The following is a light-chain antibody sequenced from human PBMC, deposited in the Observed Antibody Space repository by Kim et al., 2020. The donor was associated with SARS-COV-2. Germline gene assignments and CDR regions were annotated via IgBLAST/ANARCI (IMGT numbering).Light chain of an antibody. J-gene: IGLJ1*01. CDR2: DNS. V-gene: IGLV1-40*01. CDR3: QSYDRSLSGKV. CDR1: SSNIGAGYG. Sequence: QSVLTKPPSVSGAPGQRVTISCTGSSSNIGAGYGIHWYQQLPATAPKLLIYDNSNRPSGVPDRFSGSKSGTSASLAITGLQAEDEADYYCQSYDRSLSGKVFGTGTKVTVL.